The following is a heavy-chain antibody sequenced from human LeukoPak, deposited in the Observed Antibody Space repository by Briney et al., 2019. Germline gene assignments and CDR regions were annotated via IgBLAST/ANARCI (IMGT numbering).Heavy chain of an antibody. V-gene: IGHV1-3*01. CDR3: ARAYYDSSGYYY. Sequence: EASVKVSCKASGYTLTSYAMHWVRQAPGQRLEWMGWINAGNGNTKYSQKFQGRVTITRDTSASTAYMELSSLKSEDTAVYYCARAYYDSSGYYYWGQGTLVTVSS. D-gene: IGHD3-22*01. J-gene: IGHJ4*02. CDR1: GYTLTSYA. CDR2: INAGNGNT.